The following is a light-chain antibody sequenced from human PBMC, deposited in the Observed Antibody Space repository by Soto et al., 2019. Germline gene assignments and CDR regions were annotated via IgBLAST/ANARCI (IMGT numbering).Light chain of an antibody. J-gene: IGKJ5*01. CDR1: QSVSSSY. CDR3: KQYVSSPIT. CDR2: GAS. V-gene: IGKV3-20*01. Sequence: IALTQSPGTLSLSPGERATLSCRARQSVSSSYLAWYQQKPGQAPRLLIYGASSRATGIPDRFSGSGSGTDFTLTISRLEPEDFAVYYCKQYVSSPITFGQGTRLEIK.